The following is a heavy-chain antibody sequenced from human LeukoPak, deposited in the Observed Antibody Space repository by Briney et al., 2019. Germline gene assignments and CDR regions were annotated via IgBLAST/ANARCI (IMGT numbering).Heavy chain of an antibody. Sequence: GGSLRLSCAASGFTFSDYYMSWIRQAPGKGLEWVSYISSSGSTIYYADFVKGRFTISRDNAKNSLYLQMNSLRAEDTAVYYCARDSSLGGDGGPGYGMDVWGQGTTVTVSS. CDR2: ISSSGSTI. J-gene: IGHJ6*02. CDR1: GFTFSDYY. CDR3: ARDSSLGGDGGPGYGMDV. D-gene: IGHD2-21*01. V-gene: IGHV3-11*01.